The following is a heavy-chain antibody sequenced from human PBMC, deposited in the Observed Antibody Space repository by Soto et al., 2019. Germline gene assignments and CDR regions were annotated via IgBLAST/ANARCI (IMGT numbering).Heavy chain of an antibody. J-gene: IGHJ4*02. CDR1: GGTFSRYA. CDR2: IIPIFGTA. CDR3: ARGGDYGSGSYYDY. D-gene: IGHD3-10*01. V-gene: IGHV1-69*01. Sequence: QVQLVQSGAGVKKPGSSVKVSCKASGGTFSRYAINWVRQAPGQGLEWMGGIIPIFGTANYGQKFQGRVTITADESTSTAYMELSSLRFEDTAGYCCARGGDYGSGSYYDYWGQGTLVTVSS.